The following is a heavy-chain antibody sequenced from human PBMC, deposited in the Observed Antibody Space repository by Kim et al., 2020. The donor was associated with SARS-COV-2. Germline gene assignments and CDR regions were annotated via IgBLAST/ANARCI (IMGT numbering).Heavy chain of an antibody. V-gene: IGHV4-39*01. CDR2: IYYSGST. CDR3: ARRVVVVVAATYDAFDI. D-gene: IGHD2-15*01. J-gene: IGHJ3*02. Sequence: SETLSLTCTVSGGSISSSSYYWGWIRQPPGKGLEWIGSIYYSGSTYYNPSLKSRVTISVDTSKNQFSLKLSSVTAADTAVYYCARRVVVVVAATYDAFDIWGQGTMVTVSS. CDR1: GGSISSSSYY.